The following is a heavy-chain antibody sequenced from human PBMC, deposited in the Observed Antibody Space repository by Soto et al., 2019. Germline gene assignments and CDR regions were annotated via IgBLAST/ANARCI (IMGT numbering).Heavy chain of an antibody. CDR3: ARGYTGYCSGGTCYWFDP. D-gene: IGHD2-15*01. Sequence: HPGGSLRLSCAASGFTFSSYAMHWVRQAPGKGLEWVAVISYDGSNKYYADSVKGRFTISRDNAKKSLYLQMNSLRAEDTAVYYCARGYTGYCSGGTCYWFDPWGQGTLVTVSS. CDR1: GFTFSSYA. J-gene: IGHJ5*02. V-gene: IGHV3-30-3*01. CDR2: ISYDGSNK.